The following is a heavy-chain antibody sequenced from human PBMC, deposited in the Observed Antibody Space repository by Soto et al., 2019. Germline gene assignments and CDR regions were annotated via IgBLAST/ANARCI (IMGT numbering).Heavy chain of an antibody. Sequence: SETLSLTCTVSGGSISSGGYYWSWIRQHPGKGMEWIGYIYYSGSTYYNQSLKSRVTISVDTSKNQFSLKLSSVTAADTAVYYCARGSPLLWFGELLSFYFDYWGQGTLVTVSS. CDR2: IYYSGST. CDR1: GGSISSGGYY. V-gene: IGHV4-31*03. J-gene: IGHJ4*02. CDR3: ARGSPLLWFGELLSFYFDY. D-gene: IGHD3-10*01.